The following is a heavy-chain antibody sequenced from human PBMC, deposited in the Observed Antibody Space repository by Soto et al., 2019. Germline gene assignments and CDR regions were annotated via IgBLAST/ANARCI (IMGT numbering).Heavy chain of an antibody. CDR1: GGSFDSCS. V-gene: IGHV1-69*13. CDR3: ASKTDGRDGYNYYYLDY. D-gene: IGHD1-1*01. Sequence: GASVKVRCKACGGSFDSCSISWVRQAKGQGLEWMGGIIPIFGTANYAQKFQGRVTITADESTSTAYMELSSLRSEDTAVYFCASKTDGRDGYNYYYLDYWGQGTLVTVSS. CDR2: IIPIFGTA. J-gene: IGHJ4*02.